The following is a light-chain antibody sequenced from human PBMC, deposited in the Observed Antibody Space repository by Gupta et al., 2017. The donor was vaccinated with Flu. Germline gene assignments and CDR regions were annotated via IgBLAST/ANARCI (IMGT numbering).Light chain of an antibody. CDR2: AAS. CDR1: QSISSY. V-gene: IGKV1-39*01. J-gene: IGKJ1*01. CDR3: QQRYSTPKT. Sequence: DIQMTQSPSSLSASVGDRVTITCRASQSISSYLDWYQQKPGKAPKLLIYAASSGQSGVPSRFSGSGSGTDFTLTISRRQPEDFATYYCQQRYSTPKTFGQGTKVEIK.